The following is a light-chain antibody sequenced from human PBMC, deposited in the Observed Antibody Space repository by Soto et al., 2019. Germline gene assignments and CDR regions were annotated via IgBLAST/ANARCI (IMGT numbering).Light chain of an antibody. CDR3: QQYNSYDRWT. CDR1: QSISSW. Sequence: DIQMTQSPSTLSASVGDRVTITCRAIQSISSWLAWYQQKPGKAPKLLIYKASSLESGVPSRFSGSGSGTEFTLTISSLQPDDFATYYCQQYNSYDRWTFGQLTKVDIK. J-gene: IGKJ1*01. V-gene: IGKV1-5*03. CDR2: KAS.